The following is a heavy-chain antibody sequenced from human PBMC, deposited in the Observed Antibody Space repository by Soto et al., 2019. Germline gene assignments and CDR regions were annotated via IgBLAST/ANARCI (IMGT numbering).Heavy chain of an antibody. CDR2: ISSSSSYI. V-gene: IGHV3-21*01. D-gene: IGHD6-13*01. CDR1: GFTFSSYS. J-gene: IGHJ4*02. Sequence: PGGSLRLSCAASGFTFSSYSMNWVRQAPGKGLEWVSSISSSSSYIYYADSMKGRFTISRDNAKNSLYLQMNSLRAEDTAVYYCASPVIAAAGNDYWGQGTLVTVSS. CDR3: ASPVIAAAGNDY.